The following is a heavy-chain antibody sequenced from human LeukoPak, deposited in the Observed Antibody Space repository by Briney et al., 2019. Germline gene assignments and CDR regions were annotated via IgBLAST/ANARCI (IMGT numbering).Heavy chain of an antibody. J-gene: IGHJ4*02. V-gene: IGHV3-66*01. D-gene: IGHD5-24*01. Sequence: GGSLRLSCAVSGFTVSDNYMSWVRQAPGKGLEWVSVFYTGGSTYYADSVKGRFTISRDNSKNSVYLQMNSLRVEDTAVYYCARGDGYNFFDHWGQGTLVTVSS. CDR2: FYTGGST. CDR3: ARGDGYNFFDH. CDR1: GFTVSDNY.